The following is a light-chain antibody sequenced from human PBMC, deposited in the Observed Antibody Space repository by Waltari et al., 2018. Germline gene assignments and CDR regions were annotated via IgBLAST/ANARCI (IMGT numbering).Light chain of an antibody. J-gene: IGKJ1*01. V-gene: IGKV1-5*03. CDR2: KAS. Sequence: DMQMTQSPSTLSASVGDRVTITCRASQSVLTWLAWYQQKPGEAPKRLISKASTLESGVPSRVSGSGAGTEFTLTISSLQPDDFATYYCQQYNSFSPWTFGQGTRV. CDR1: QSVLTW. CDR3: QQYNSFSPWT.